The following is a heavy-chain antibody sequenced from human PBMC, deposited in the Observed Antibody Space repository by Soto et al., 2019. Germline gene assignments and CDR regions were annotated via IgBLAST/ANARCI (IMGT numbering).Heavy chain of an antibody. CDR3: ARGGPILAARPDYFDY. Sequence: ASVKVSCKASGYTFTGYYMHWVRQAPGQGLEWMGWINPNSGGTNYAQKFQGRVTMTRDTSISTAYMELSRLRSDDTAVYYCARGGPILAARPDYFDYWGQGTLVTVS. J-gene: IGHJ4*02. CDR2: INPNSGGT. CDR1: GYTFTGYY. V-gene: IGHV1-2*02. D-gene: IGHD6-6*01.